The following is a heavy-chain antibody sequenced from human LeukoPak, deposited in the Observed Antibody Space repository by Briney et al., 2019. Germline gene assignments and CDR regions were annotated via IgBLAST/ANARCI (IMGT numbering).Heavy chain of an antibody. Sequence: GASVKVSCKASGGTFSSYAISWVRQAPGQGLEWMGGIIPIFGTANYAQKFQGRVTITTDESTSTAYMELSSLRSDDTAVYYCARVADSGYDYYYYMGVWGKGTTVTVSS. CDR1: GGTFSSYA. V-gene: IGHV1-69*05. J-gene: IGHJ6*03. CDR2: IIPIFGTA. D-gene: IGHD5-12*01. CDR3: ARVADSGYDYYYYMGV.